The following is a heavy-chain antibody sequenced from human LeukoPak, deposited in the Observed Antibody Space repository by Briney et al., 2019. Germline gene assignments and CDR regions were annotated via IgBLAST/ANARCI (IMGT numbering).Heavy chain of an antibody. CDR3: IVFGDSNH. V-gene: IGHV3-23*01. CDR1: GFTFSSSS. D-gene: IGHD4-17*01. CDR2: ITDAVGST. J-gene: IGHJ5*02. Sequence: GGSLRLSCAASGFTFSSSSISWVRQAPGKGLEWVSAITDAVGSTHYADSVKGRFTISRDTSKNTLYLQINSLRVEDTAVYYCIVFGDSNHWGQGTLVTVSS.